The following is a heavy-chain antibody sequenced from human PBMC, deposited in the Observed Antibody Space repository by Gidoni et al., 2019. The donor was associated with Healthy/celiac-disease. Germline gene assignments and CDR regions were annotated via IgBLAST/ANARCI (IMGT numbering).Heavy chain of an antibody. J-gene: IGHJ6*02. V-gene: IGHV4-59*01. Sequence: QVQLQESGPGLVKPSETLSLTCTVSGGSISSYYWSWIRQPPGKGLEWIGYIYYSGSTNYNPSLKSRVTISVDTSKNQFSLKLSSVTAADTAVYYCARDAYDHYYYYGMDVWGQGTTVTVSS. D-gene: IGHD3-3*01. CDR2: IYYSGST. CDR1: GGSISSYY. CDR3: ARDAYDHYYYYGMDV.